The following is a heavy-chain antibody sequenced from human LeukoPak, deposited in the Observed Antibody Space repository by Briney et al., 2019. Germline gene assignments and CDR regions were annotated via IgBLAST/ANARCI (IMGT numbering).Heavy chain of an antibody. CDR2: INPSGGST. V-gene: IGHV1-46*01. D-gene: IGHD1-26*01. CDR3: ARTQIIVEATYPRGYYFDY. J-gene: IGHJ4*02. Sequence: GASVKVSCKASGYTFTSYYMHWVRQAPGQGLEWMGIINPSGGSTSYAQEFQGRVTMTRDTSTSTVYMELSSLRSEDTAVYYCARTQIIVEATYPRGYYFDYWGQGTLVTVSS. CDR1: GYTFTSYY.